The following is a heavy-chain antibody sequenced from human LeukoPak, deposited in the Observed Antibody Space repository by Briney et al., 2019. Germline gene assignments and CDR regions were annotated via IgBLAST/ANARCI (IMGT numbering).Heavy chain of an antibody. D-gene: IGHD2-2*01. Sequence: GGSLRLSCAASGFTDSSNYMSWVRQAPGKGLEWVSGIYSGGSTYYADSVKGRFTISRDNSKNTLYLQMNSLRAEDTAVYYCARDWGYCSGTKCHLFDYWGQGTLVTVSS. CDR1: GFTDSSNY. CDR2: IYSGGST. J-gene: IGHJ4*02. V-gene: IGHV3-53*01. CDR3: ARDWGYCSGTKCHLFDY.